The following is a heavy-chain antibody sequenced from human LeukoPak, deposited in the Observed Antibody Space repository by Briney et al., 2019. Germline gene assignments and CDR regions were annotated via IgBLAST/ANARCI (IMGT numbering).Heavy chain of an antibody. CDR1: GGTFSSYA. V-gene: IGHV1-69*13. CDR3: AMGDSSGYYEGVDY. D-gene: IGHD3-22*01. J-gene: IGHJ4*02. CDR2: IIPIFGTA. Sequence: SVKVSCKASGGTFSSYAISWVRQAPGQGLEWMGGIIPIFGTANYAQKFQGRVTITADESTSTAYMELSSLRSEDTAVYYCAMGDSSGYYEGVDYWGQGTLVTVSS.